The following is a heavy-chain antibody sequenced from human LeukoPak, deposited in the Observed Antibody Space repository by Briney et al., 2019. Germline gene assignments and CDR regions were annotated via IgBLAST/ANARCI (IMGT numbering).Heavy chain of an antibody. V-gene: IGHV3-23*01. CDR3: AKDRTGIVGATAFDY. D-gene: IGHD1-26*01. J-gene: IGHJ4*02. CDR1: GFTFSSYA. CDR2: LSGGGGNT. Sequence: GGSLRLSCAASGFTFSSYAMSWVRQAPGKGLEWVSALSGGGGNTNYADFVKGRFTISRDNSKHTLYLQMNSLRAEDTAVYYCAKDRTGIVGATAFDYWGQGTLVTVSS.